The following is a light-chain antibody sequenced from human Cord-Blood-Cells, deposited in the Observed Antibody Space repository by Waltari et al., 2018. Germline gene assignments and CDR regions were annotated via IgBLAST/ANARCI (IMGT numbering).Light chain of an antibody. Sequence: EIVLTQSPATLSLSTGERATLSCRASQGVSSYLAWYQQKPGQAPRLLIYDAPNRATGIPARFSGSGSGTDFTLTISSLEPEDFAVYYCQQRSNWPLTFGQGTRLEIK. CDR2: DAP. J-gene: IGKJ5*01. CDR3: QQRSNWPLT. CDR1: QGVSSY. V-gene: IGKV3-11*01.